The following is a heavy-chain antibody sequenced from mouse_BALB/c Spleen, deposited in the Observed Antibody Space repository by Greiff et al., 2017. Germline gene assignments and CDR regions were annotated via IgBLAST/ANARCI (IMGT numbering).Heavy chain of an antibody. V-gene: IGHV5-6*01. CDR3: ARHDGYDPVLFAY. J-gene: IGHJ3*01. D-gene: IGHD2-2*01. Sequence: DVQLVESGGDLVKPGGSLKLSCAASGFTFSSYGMSWVRQTPDKRLEWVATISSGGSYTYYPDSVKGRFTISRDNAKNTLYLQMSSLKSEDTAMYYCARHDGYDPVLFAYWGQGTLVTVSA. CDR1: GFTFSSYG. CDR2: ISSGGSYT.